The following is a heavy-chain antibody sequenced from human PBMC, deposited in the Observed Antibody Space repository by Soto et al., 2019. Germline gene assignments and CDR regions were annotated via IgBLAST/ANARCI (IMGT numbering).Heavy chain of an antibody. D-gene: IGHD1-1*01. CDR1: GLTISGKKY. CDR3: ATWHEREHAFDV. CDR2: LYDVDGS. Sequence: DVQLVESGGGLNQHGESLRLSCAAFGLTISGKKYVAWVRQAPGKGLEWVSALYDVDGSFYADSVTGRFTTSSDSSKTTVYLQMNDLRPDDTAVYYCATWHEREHAFDVWGQGTTVTISS. J-gene: IGHJ3*01. V-gene: IGHV3-53*01.